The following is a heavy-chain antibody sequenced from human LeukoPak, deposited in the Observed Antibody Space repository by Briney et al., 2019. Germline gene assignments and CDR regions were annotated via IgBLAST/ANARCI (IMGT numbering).Heavy chain of an antibody. Sequence: GGSLRLSCAASGFILSGYSMNWVRQAPGKGLEWISYISSSSTTMYYADSVKGRFTISRDNARNSLDLQMNSLRVEDTAVYYCARYGNGEWQGHYAFDIWGHGTMVTVSS. D-gene: IGHD3-10*01. J-gene: IGHJ3*02. CDR2: ISSSSTTM. CDR1: GFILSGYS. CDR3: ARYGNGEWQGHYAFDI. V-gene: IGHV3-48*04.